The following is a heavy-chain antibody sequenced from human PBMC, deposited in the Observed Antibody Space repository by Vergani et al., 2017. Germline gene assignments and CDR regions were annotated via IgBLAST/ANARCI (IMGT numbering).Heavy chain of an antibody. Sequence: QLQLQESGPGLVKPSGTLSLTCTVSGSSISLSNSYWGWIRQPPGRGLEWLGSIYHSGNTYYKLSLQSRVTISLDTSKNQFSLKLSSVTASDTAFYYCARHGNEDGYPNYWGRGTLVTVSS. CDR2: IYHSGNT. V-gene: IGHV4-39*01. D-gene: IGHD5-24*01. CDR1: GSSISLSNSY. CDR3: ARHGNEDGYPNY. J-gene: IGHJ4*02.